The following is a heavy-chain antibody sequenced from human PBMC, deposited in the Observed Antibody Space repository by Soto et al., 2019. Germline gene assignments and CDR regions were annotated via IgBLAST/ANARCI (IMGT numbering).Heavy chain of an antibody. Sequence: GGSLRLSCAASGFTFSSYAMSWVRQAPGKGLEWVSAISGSGGSTYYADSVKGRFTISRDNSKNTLYLQMNSLRAEDTAVYYWAKPSALTAGQDIVVVPAASGWFDPWGQGTLVTVSS. CDR3: AKPSALTAGQDIVVVPAASGWFDP. J-gene: IGHJ5*02. D-gene: IGHD2-2*01. CDR1: GFTFSSYA. CDR2: ISGSGGST. V-gene: IGHV3-23*01.